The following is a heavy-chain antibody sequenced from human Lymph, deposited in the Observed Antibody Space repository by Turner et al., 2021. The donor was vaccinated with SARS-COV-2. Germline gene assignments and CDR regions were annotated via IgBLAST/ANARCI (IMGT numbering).Heavy chain of an antibody. V-gene: IGHV3-23*01. CDR1: GFTFSSYA. J-gene: IGHJ4*02. CDR2: ISVSGSSA. CDR3: AKRKYQLLAGDFDY. D-gene: IGHD2-2*01. Sequence: EVQLLESGGGLVQPGGSLRLSCAASGFTFSSYAMSWVRQAPGKGLEWVSSISVSGSSAYYADSVKGRFTISRDNPKNTLYLQMNSLRAEDTAVYYCAKRKYQLLAGDFDYWGQGTLVTVSS.